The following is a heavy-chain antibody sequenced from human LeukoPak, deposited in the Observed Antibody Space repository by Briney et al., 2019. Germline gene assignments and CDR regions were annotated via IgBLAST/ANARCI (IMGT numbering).Heavy chain of an antibody. CDR2: INHSGST. CDR3: ARHVVGDFWSGTLFDY. CDR1: GGSFSGYY. J-gene: IGHJ4*02. D-gene: IGHD3-3*01. V-gene: IGHV4-34*01. Sequence: PSETLSLTCAVYGGSFSGYYWSWIRQPPGKGLEWIGEINHSGSTNYNPSLKSRVTISVDTSKNQFSLKLSSVTAADTAVYYCARHVVGDFWSGTLFDYWGQGTLVTVSS.